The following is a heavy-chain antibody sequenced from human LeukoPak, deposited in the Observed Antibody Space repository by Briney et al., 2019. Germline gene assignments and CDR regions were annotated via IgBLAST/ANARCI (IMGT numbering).Heavy chain of an antibody. J-gene: IGHJ4*02. CDR2: ISPTGYTI. Sequence: GGSLRLSCAASTFSFGNYEMNWVRQAPGQGLEWVSYISPTGYTIYYADSVKGRFTISRDSAKNSLYLQMSSLRAEDTAVYYCARVGYHGSGSFDYWGQGTLVTVSS. D-gene: IGHD3-10*01. CDR3: ARVGYHGSGSFDY. V-gene: IGHV3-48*03. CDR1: TFSFGNYE.